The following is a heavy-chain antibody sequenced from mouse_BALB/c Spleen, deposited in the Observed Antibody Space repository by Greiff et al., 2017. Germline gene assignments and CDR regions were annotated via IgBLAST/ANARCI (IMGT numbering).Heavy chain of an antibody. V-gene: IGHV5-6-3*01. D-gene: IGHD6-1*01. CDR1: GFTFSSYG. J-gene: IGHJ4*01. CDR3: AREEASYAMDY. CDR2: INSNGGST. Sequence: EVQLVESGGGLVQPGGSLKLSCAASGFTFSSYGMSWVRQTPDKRLELVATINSNGGSTYYPDSVKGRFTISRDNAKNTLYLQMSSLKSEDTAMYYCAREEASYAMDYWGQGTSVTVSS.